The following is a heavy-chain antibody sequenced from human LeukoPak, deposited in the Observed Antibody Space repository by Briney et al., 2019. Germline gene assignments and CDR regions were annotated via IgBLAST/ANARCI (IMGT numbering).Heavy chain of an antibody. Sequence: GASVKVSCKASGYTFTSYYMHWVRQAPGQGLEWMGIINPSGGSTSYAQKLQGRVTMTTDTSTSTAYMELRSLRSDDTAVYYCARVVAAAMRAFDIWGQGTMVTVSS. CDR3: ARVVAAAMRAFDI. CDR1: GYTFTSYY. D-gene: IGHD2-15*01. J-gene: IGHJ3*02. CDR2: INPSGGST. V-gene: IGHV1-46*01.